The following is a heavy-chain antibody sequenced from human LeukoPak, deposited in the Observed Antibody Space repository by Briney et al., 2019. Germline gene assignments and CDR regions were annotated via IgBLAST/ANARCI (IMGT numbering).Heavy chain of an antibody. D-gene: IGHD3-3*01. V-gene: IGHV4-30-4*01. CDR1: GGSISSGDYY. Sequence: PSETLSLTCTVSGGSISSGDYYWSWIRRPPGTGLEWIGYIYYSGSTYYNPSLKSRVTISVDTSKNQFSLKLSSVTAADTAVYYCARDSVFYDFWSGATARSYGMDVWGQGTTVTVSS. J-gene: IGHJ6*02. CDR3: ARDSVFYDFWSGATARSYGMDV. CDR2: IYYSGST.